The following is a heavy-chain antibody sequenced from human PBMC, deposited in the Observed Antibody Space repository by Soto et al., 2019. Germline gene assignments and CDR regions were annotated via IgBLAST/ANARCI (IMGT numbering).Heavy chain of an antibody. CDR3: ARDTRITMVRGVIKTYYYGMAV. V-gene: IGHV3-66*01. D-gene: IGHD3-10*01. Sequence: GGSLRLSCAASGFTVSSNYMSWVRQAPGKGLEWVSVIYSGGSTYYADSVKGRFTISRDNSKNTLYLQMNSLRAEDTAVYYCARDTRITMVRGVIKTYYYGMAVWGQGTTVTVSS. CDR2: IYSGGST. J-gene: IGHJ6*02. CDR1: GFTVSSNY.